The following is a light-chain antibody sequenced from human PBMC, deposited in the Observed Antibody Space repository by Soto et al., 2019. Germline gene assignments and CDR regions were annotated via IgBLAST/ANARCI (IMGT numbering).Light chain of an antibody. J-gene: IGKJ2*01. V-gene: IGKV3D-20*01. CDR2: DAS. CDR1: QSVKDNY. Sequence: ETVLTQSPATLSLSPGDRATLSCGASQSVKDNYVAWYQQRPGLAPRLLIYDASTRAPGIPDRFSGSGSGTAFSRSIMRLETVNVAVVYGAQYATIHPITFVRGTKLKI. CDR3: AQYATIHPIT.